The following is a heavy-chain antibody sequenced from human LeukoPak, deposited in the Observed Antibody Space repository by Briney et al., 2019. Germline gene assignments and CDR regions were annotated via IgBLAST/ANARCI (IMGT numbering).Heavy chain of an antibody. Sequence: ASVKVSCKVSGYTLTELSMHWVRQAPGKGLEWMGGFDPEDGETIYAQKFQGRVTMTEDTSTDTAYMELSSLRSKDTAVYYCATRKLGILLDAFDIWGQGTMVTVSS. V-gene: IGHV1-24*01. CDR3: ATRKLGILLDAFDI. J-gene: IGHJ3*02. D-gene: IGHD7-27*01. CDR1: GYTLTELS. CDR2: FDPEDGET.